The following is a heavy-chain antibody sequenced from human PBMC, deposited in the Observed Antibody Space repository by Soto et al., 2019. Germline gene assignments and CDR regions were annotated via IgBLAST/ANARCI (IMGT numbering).Heavy chain of an antibody. V-gene: IGHV1-69*12. D-gene: IGHD5-18*01. J-gene: IGHJ6*02. CDR3: ARERSGYNNSTYVSHYYNGMDV. CDR2: IIPIFGTA. CDR1: GGSFSSYA. Sequence: QVQLVQSGAEVKKPGSSVKVSCKASGGSFSSYAISWVRQAPGQGLEWMGGIIPIFGTANYAQKFQVRVTIPADEPTSTAYMELSSMRPEATAVYYCARERSGYNNSTYVSHYYNGMDVWGQGTTVTVSS.